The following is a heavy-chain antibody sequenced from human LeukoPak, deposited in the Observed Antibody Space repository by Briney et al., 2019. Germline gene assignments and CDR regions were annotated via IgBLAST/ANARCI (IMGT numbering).Heavy chain of an antibody. CDR1: GFTFSSNY. V-gene: IGHV3-66*01. J-gene: IGHJ5*02. D-gene: IGHD1-26*01. CDR2: IYSGGST. Sequence: PGGSLRLSCAASGFTFSSNYMSWVRQAPGKGLEWVSVIYSGGSTYYPDSVKGRFTISRDNSKNTLYLQMNSLRAEDTAVYYCAREGLVGATTSWGQGTLVTVSS. CDR3: AREGLVGATTS.